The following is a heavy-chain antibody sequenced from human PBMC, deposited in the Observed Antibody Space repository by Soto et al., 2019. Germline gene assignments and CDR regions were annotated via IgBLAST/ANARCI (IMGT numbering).Heavy chain of an antibody. D-gene: IGHD3-22*01. Sequence: SETLSLTCTVSGGSISSGDYYWSWIRQPPGKGLEWIGYIYYSGSTYYNPSLKSRVTISVDTSKNQFSLKLSSVTAADTAVYYCARGDDYYDKPSKAFDTWGKGTMVTV. CDR1: GGSISSGDYY. CDR2: IYYSGST. J-gene: IGHJ3*02. V-gene: IGHV4-30-4*01. CDR3: ARGDDYYDKPSKAFDT.